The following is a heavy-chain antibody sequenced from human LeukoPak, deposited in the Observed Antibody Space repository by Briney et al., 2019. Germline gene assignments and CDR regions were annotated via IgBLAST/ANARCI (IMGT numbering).Heavy chain of an antibody. J-gene: IGHJ6*02. Sequence: GGSLRLSCVASGFAFSSHAMHWVRQAPGKGLEWLGVISYDGSTIYYTDSVKGQFTISRDNSKNTLYLQMNSLRGEDTAAYYCARDRRCLDVWGQGTTVTVSS. CDR2: ISYDGSTI. CDR1: GFAFSSHA. CDR3: ARDRRCLDV. D-gene: IGHD2-8*01. V-gene: IGHV3-30-3*01.